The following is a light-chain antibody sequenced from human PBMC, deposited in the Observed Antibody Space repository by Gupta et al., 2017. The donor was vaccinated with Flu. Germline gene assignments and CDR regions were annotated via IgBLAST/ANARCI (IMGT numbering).Light chain of an antibody. V-gene: IGKV3-20*01. J-gene: IGKJ4*01. CDR3: QQYGSSPLT. Sequence: SCRASQSVSSSYLAWYHQKPGQAPRLLIYGASSRATGIPDRFSGSGSGTDFTLTISRLEPEDFAVYYCQQYGSSPLTFGGGTKVEIK. CDR1: QSVSSSY. CDR2: GAS.